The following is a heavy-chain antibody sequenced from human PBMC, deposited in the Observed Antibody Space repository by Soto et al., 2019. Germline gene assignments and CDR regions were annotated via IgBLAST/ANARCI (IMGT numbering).Heavy chain of an antibody. CDR1: GFTFSNYA. Sequence: GGSLRLSCAASGFTFSNYAMTWVRQAPGKGLEWVSAISGSGGNTYYADSVKGRFTISRDNSKNTVYLQMNSLRAEDTAVYYCARRGPGTYFDDWGQGTLVTVSS. CDR2: ISGSGGNT. D-gene: IGHD6-13*01. J-gene: IGHJ4*02. CDR3: ARRGPGTYFDD. V-gene: IGHV3-23*01.